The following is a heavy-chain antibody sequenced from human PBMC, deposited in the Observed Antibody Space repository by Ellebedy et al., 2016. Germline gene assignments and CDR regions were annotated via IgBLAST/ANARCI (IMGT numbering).Heavy chain of an antibody. J-gene: IGHJ4*02. CDR2: IYYSGST. D-gene: IGHD6-13*01. CDR1: GGSFSGYY. Sequence: SETLSLTCTVSGGSFSGYYWSWIRQPPGKGLEWIGYIYYSGSTYYSPSLKSRVTISVDTSRNQFSLKLSSVTAADTAVYYCARGDSGSPFDYWGQGTLVTVSS. V-gene: IGHV4-30-4*08. CDR3: ARGDSGSPFDY.